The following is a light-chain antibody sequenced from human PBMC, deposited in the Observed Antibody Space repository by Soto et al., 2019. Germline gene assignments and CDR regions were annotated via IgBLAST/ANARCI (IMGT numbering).Light chain of an antibody. CDR1: QSVSSSY. Sequence: PGDRATLSCRASQSVSSSYLAWYQQKPGQAPRLLIYGASSRASGIPDRFSGSGSGTDFTLSISRLEPEDFAVYYCQQYGSSPRTFGQGTKVEIK. J-gene: IGKJ1*01. CDR3: QQYGSSPRT. V-gene: IGKV3-20*01. CDR2: GAS.